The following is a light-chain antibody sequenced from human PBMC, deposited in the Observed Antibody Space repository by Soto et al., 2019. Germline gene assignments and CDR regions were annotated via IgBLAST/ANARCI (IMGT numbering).Light chain of an antibody. CDR3: CSYAGRSTYVV. Sequence: QSALTQPASVSGSPGQSITISCTGTSSDVGGYNLVSWYQQHPGKAPKLMIYEGSKRPSGASNRFSGSKSGNTASVTISGLQAEDEADYYCCSYAGRSTYVVFGGGTKLTVL. V-gene: IGLV2-23*01. CDR1: SSDVGGYNL. J-gene: IGLJ2*01. CDR2: EGS.